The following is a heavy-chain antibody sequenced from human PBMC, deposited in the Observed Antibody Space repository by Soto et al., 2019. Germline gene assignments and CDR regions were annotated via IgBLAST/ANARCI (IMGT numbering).Heavy chain of an antibody. Sequence: GGSLRLSCAASGFTFSSYGMHWVRQAPGKGLEWVAVIWYDGSNKYYADSVKGRFTISRDNSKNTLYLQMNSLRAEDTAVYYCARDAHYYDSSGYPDYWGQGTLVTVSS. J-gene: IGHJ4*02. V-gene: IGHV3-33*01. CDR1: GFTFSSYG. CDR3: ARDAHYYDSSGYPDY. CDR2: IWYDGSNK. D-gene: IGHD3-22*01.